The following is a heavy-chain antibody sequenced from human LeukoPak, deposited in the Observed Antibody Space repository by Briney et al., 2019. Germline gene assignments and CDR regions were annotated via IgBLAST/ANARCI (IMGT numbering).Heavy chain of an antibody. CDR2: IIPIFGTA. CDR1: GGTFISYA. J-gene: IGHJ5*02. Sequence: GASVKVSCKASGGTFISYAISWVRQAPGQGLEWMGGIIPIFGTANYAQKFQGRVTITADESTSTAYMELSSLRSEDTAVYYCARLGPYYDSSGYGEYNWFDPWGQGTLVTVSS. V-gene: IGHV1-69*13. D-gene: IGHD3-22*01. CDR3: ARLGPYYDSSGYGEYNWFDP.